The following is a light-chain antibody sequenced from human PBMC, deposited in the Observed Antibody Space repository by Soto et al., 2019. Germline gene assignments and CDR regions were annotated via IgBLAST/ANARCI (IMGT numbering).Light chain of an antibody. Sequence: DIQMTHSPSTLAASVGDGVTFTFRASQSISSWLAWYQQKPGKAPKLLLYDASTLQSSVPSRFSGSGSGTDFTLTISRLHPDDFATYYCQQYNTYPWTFGQGTKVDIK. CDR3: QQYNTYPWT. J-gene: IGKJ1*01. CDR1: QSISSW. CDR2: DAS. V-gene: IGKV1-5*01.